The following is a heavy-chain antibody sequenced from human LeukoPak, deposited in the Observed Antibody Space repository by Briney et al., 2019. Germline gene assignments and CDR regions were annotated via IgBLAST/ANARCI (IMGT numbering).Heavy chain of an antibody. CDR3: ARVRRAGALNY. J-gene: IGHJ4*02. Sequence: GASVKVSCKTSGYPFSNFELNWVRQSAGQGLEWMGWVNPNSGKTGYAQNFQGRVTVTTDTSVSTTYMELRSLRSDDTAVYYCARVRRAGALNYWGQGTLVTVSS. V-gene: IGHV1-8*03. CDR2: VNPNSGKT. D-gene: IGHD3-10*01. CDR1: GYPFSNFE.